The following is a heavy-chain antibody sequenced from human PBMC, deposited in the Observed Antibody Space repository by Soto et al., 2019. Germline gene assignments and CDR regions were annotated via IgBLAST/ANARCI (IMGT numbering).Heavy chain of an antibody. Sequence: GGSLRLSCAASGFTFSSYAMSWVRQAPGKGLEWVPAISGSGGSTYYADSVKGRFTISRDNSKNTLYLQMNSLRAEDTAVYYCAKDGGITMVRGVRPFDYWGQGTLVTVSS. CDR1: GFTFSSYA. J-gene: IGHJ4*02. CDR2: ISGSGGST. V-gene: IGHV3-23*01. CDR3: AKDGGITMVRGVRPFDY. D-gene: IGHD3-10*01.